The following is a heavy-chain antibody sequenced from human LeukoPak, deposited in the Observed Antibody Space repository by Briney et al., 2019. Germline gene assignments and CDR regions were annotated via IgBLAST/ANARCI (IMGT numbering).Heavy chain of an antibody. CDR1: GFTFSSYA. CDR2: ISYDGSNK. Sequence: PGGSLRLSCAASGFTFSSYAMHWVRQAPGKGLEWVAVISYDGSNKYYADSVKGRFTISRDNSKNTLYLQMNSLRAEDTAVYYCARGSVTTPYGMDVWGQGTTVTVSS. V-gene: IGHV3-30-3*01. J-gene: IGHJ6*02. D-gene: IGHD4-11*01. CDR3: ARGSVTTPYGMDV.